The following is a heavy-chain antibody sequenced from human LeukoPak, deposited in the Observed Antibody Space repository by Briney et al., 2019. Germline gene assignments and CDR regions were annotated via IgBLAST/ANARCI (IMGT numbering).Heavy chain of an antibody. V-gene: IGHV1-8*03. CDR1: GYTFTSYD. CDR3: AREKGYDFWSGSPYYYYMDV. Sequence: ASVKVSCKASGYTFTSYDINWVRQATGQGLEWMGWMNPNSGNTGYAQKFQGRVTITRNTSISTAYMELSSLRSEDTAVYYCAREKGYDFWSGSPYYYYMDVWGKGTTVTVSS. CDR2: MNPNSGNT. J-gene: IGHJ6*03. D-gene: IGHD3-3*01.